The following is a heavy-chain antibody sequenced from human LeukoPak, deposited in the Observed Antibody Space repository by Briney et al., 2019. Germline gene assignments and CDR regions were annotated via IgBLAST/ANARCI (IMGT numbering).Heavy chain of an antibody. D-gene: IGHD3-9*01. CDR2: IKQDGSEK. CDR1: GFTFSSYW. J-gene: IGHJ4*02. Sequence: GGSLRLSCAASGFTFSSYWMSWVRQAPGKGLEWVANIKQDGSEKYYVDSVKGRFTISRDNAKNSLYLQMNSLRAEDTAVYYCARDNTEYYDIFWPLSIVLPDYWGQGTLVTVSS. V-gene: IGHV3-7*01. CDR3: ARDNTEYYDIFWPLSIVLPDY.